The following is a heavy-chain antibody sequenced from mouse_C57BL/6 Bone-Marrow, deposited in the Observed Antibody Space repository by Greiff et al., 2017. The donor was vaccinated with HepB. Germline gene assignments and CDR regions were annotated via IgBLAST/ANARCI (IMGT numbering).Heavy chain of an antibody. CDR3: AIRARAKDYFDY. J-gene: IGHJ2*01. Sequence: VQLQQPGADLVKPGASVKVSCKASGYTFTSYWMYWVKQRPGQGLEWIGRIHPSDSDTNYNQKFKGKSTLTVDKSSSTPYMQLSSLTSENSAVYCCAIRARAKDYFDYWGQGTTLTVSS. V-gene: IGHV1-74*01. D-gene: IGHD3-1*01. CDR1: GYTFTSYW. CDR2: IHPSDSDT.